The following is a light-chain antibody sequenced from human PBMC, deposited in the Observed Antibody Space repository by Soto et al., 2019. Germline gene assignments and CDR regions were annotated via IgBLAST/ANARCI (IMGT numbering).Light chain of an antibody. V-gene: IGLV2-14*01. J-gene: IGLJ2*01. Sequence: QSALTQPASVSGSPGQSITISCTGTSSDVGGYNYVSWYQQHPGKAPKLMIYDVSNRPSGVSNRFSGSKSGNTASLTISGLQAEDEADYYYCSHTSSSTVVFGGGTQLTVL. CDR3: CSHTSSSTVV. CDR1: SSDVGGYNY. CDR2: DVS.